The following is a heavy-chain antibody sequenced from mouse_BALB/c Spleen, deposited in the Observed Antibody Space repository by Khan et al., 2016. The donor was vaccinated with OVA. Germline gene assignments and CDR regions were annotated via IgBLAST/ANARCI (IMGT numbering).Heavy chain of an antibody. CDR3: ARKNDYGYAVDY. V-gene: IGHV3-2*02. Sequence: EVKLLESGPGLVKPSQSLSLTCTVTGYSITTNYAWDWIRQFPGNKLEWMGYISYSGSTSYNPSIKSRISITRATSKNQFFLQLNSVTTEDTATDYCARKNDYGYAVDYWGQGTSVTVSS. D-gene: IGHD1-1*01. J-gene: IGHJ4*01. CDR2: ISYSGST. CDR1: GYSITTNYA.